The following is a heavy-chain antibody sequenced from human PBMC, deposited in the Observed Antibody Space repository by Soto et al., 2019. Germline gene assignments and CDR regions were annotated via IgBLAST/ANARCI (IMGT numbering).Heavy chain of an antibody. V-gene: IGHV4-39*07. Sequence: SETLSLTCTVSGGSISSSTYYWGWIRQPPGKGLEWIGYMYHSGSTYYNPPLKSRVTISIDRSKNQFSLKLSSVTAADTAVYYCARVPDYWGQGILVTVSS. CDR2: MYHSGST. D-gene: IGHD2-2*01. CDR1: GGSISSSTYY. CDR3: ARVPDY. J-gene: IGHJ4*02.